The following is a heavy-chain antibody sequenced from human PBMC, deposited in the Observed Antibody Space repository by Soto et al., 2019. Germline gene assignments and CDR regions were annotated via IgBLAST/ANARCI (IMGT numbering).Heavy chain of an antibody. Sequence: SQTLSLTCAISGDSVSSNTAAWNWIRSSPSRGLEWLGRTYYRSNWRHDFAVSVKSRITVNPDTSKNHFSLQLNSVTPDDTAVYYCARGVAGSGFDLWGQGTLVTVSS. CDR2: TYYRSNWRH. CDR3: ARGVAGSGFDL. D-gene: IGHD6-19*01. CDR1: GDSVSSNTAA. J-gene: IGHJ4*02. V-gene: IGHV6-1*01.